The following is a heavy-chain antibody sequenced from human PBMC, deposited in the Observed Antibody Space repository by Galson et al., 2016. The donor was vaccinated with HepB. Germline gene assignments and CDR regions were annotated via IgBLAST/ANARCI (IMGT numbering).Heavy chain of an antibody. J-gene: IGHJ4*02. V-gene: IGHV3-30*18. Sequence: SLRISCAGSGFNFRSYGMHWVRQAPGKGLEWVALLSYDGSNQYYGDSVKGRFTVSRDNSKNTLYLQMDSLRVEDTALYYCANDRYKRAMVNWGRGTLVTVSS. CDR3: ANDRYKRAMVN. CDR1: GFNFRSYG. D-gene: IGHD1-14*01. CDR2: LSYDGSNQ.